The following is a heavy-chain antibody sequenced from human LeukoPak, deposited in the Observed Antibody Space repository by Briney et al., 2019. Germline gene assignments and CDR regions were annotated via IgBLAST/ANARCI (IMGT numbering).Heavy chain of an antibody. Sequence: QPGGSLRLSCAASEFTFDDYTMHWVRQGPGKGLEWVSLITWDGRSTYYADSVKGRFTISRDNSKNSLFLQMNSLRAEDTALYYCAKDIGDVLTEYYFDHWGQGTLVTVSS. CDR1: EFTFDDYT. CDR2: ITWDGRST. D-gene: IGHD3-9*01. CDR3: AKDIGDVLTEYYFDH. V-gene: IGHV3-43*01. J-gene: IGHJ4*02.